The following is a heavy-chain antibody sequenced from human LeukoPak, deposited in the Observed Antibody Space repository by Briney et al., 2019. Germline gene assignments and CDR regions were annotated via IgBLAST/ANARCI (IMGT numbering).Heavy chain of an antibody. CDR3: VRDKVDCSSTSCYAFNVWDY. CDR1: GDSISSGDYY. V-gene: IGHV4-61*02. J-gene: IGHJ4*02. CDR2: IYTSGST. D-gene: IGHD2-2*01. Sequence: SQTLSLTCTVSGDSISSGDYYWSWIRQPAGKGLEWIGRIYTSGSTNNNPSLKSRVTISADTSKNQFSLKLSSVTAADTAVYYCVRDKVDCSSTSCYAFNVWDYWGQGTLVTVSS.